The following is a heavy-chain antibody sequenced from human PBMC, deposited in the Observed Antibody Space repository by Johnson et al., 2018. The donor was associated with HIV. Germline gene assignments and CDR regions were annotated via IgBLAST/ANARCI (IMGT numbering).Heavy chain of an antibody. CDR2: INHDGSEK. V-gene: IGHV3-7*05. Sequence: VQLVDSGGGLVQPGGSRRLSCAASGFMFGTYWMSWVRQGPGKGLEWVGNINHDGSEKYYVGSVKCRFTISRDNTKNSLYLQMNSLRVEDTAVYYCVRDLPYCSGGFCQTDGFDIWGQGTMVTASS. CDR3: VRDLPYCSGGFCQTDGFDI. J-gene: IGHJ3*02. D-gene: IGHD2-15*01. CDR1: GFMFGTYW.